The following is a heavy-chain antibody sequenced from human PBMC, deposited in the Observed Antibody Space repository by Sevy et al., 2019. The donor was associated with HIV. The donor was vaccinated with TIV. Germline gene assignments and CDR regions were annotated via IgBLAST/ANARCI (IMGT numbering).Heavy chain of an antibody. CDR1: GYTFTNYG. D-gene: IGHD3-3*01. V-gene: IGHV1-18*01. CDR3: ARDVSHTGRFGAFDI. Sequence: ASVKVSCKASGYTFTNYGISWVRQAPGQGLEWMVWISAHNGNTNYAQKLQGRVTMTTDTSTSTASMELRSLRSDDTAVYYCARDVSHTGRFGAFDIWGQGTMVTVSS. CDR2: ISAHNGNT. J-gene: IGHJ3*02.